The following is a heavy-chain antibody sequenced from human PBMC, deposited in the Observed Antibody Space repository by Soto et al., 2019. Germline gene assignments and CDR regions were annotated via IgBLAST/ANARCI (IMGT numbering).Heavy chain of an antibody. D-gene: IGHD2-21*01. V-gene: IGHV3-15*01. J-gene: IGHJ4*02. CDR2: ISSKIDGETM. CDR1: GFTFSNAW. CDR3: ADSAMSLDWDY. Sequence: EVHLVESGGGLVKPGESLRLSCVGSGFTFSNAWMSWVRQVPGKGLEWVGRISSKIDGETMYYGTTVTGRFTISRDDSKNTVYLQMDSLKNEDTGVYYCADSAMSLDWDYWGQGTRVTVSS.